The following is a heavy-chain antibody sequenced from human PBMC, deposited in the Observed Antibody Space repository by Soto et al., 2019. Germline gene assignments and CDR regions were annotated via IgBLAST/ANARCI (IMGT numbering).Heavy chain of an antibody. D-gene: IGHD3-22*01. CDR1: GYTFTGYY. V-gene: IGHV1-2*02. Sequence: ASVKVSCKASGYTFTGYYMHWVRQAPGQGLEWTGWINPNSGGTNYAQKFQGRVTMTRDTSISTAYMELSRLRSDDTAVYYCARDSHSYYYDSSGSYSDYWGQGTLVTVSS. CDR3: ARDSHSYYYDSSGSYSDY. CDR2: INPNSGGT. J-gene: IGHJ4*02.